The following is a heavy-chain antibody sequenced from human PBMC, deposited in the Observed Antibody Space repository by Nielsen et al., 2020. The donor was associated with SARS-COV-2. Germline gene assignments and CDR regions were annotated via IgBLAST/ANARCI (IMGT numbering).Heavy chain of an antibody. J-gene: IGHJ5*02. CDR1: GFTFSSYA. V-gene: IGHV3-23*01. CDR2: ISGSGGST. D-gene: IGHD1-1*01. Sequence: GGSLRLSCAASGFTFSSYAMSWVRQAPGKGLEWVSAISGSGGSTYYADSVKGRFTISRDNSKNTLYLQMNSLRAEDTAVYYCAKILERLETRENWFDPWGQGTLVTVSS. CDR3: AKILERLETRENWFDP.